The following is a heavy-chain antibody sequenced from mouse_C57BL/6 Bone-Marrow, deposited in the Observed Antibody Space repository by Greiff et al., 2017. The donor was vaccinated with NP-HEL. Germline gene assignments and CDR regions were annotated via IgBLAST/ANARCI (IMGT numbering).Heavy chain of an antibody. J-gene: IGHJ3*01. V-gene: IGHV5-6*01. Sequence: EMKLVESGGDLVKPGGSLKLSCAASGFTFSSYGMSWVRQTPDKRLEWVATISSGGSYTYYPDSVKGRFTISRDNAKNTLYLQMSSLKSEDTAMYYCARLGLAWFAYWGQGTLVTVSA. CDR1: GFTFSSYG. CDR2: ISSGGSYT. D-gene: IGHD6-1*01. CDR3: ARLGLAWFAY.